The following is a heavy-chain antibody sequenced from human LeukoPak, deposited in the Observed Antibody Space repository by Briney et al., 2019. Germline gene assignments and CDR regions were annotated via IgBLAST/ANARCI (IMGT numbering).Heavy chain of an antibody. CDR3: ARVLVAGYAPTNLAY. J-gene: IGHJ4*02. Sequence: GGSLRLSCAASGFTFISYAIHSVRQAPGKGLEWVSVISYDGNYKYYADSVTGRFTVSRDDSQSMLFLQMNSLRPEDTAVYYCARVLVAGYAPTNLAYWGQGTLVTVSS. CDR1: GFTFISYA. D-gene: IGHD5-18*01. V-gene: IGHV3-30-3*01. CDR2: ISYDGNYK.